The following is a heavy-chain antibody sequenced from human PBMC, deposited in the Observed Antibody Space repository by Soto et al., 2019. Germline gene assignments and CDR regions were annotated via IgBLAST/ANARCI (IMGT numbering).Heavy chain of an antibody. Sequence: GASVKVSCKASGYTFTNYGISWVRQAPGQGLEWMGWISAYNGSTSYAQKFQGRVTMTRDTSTSTVYMELSSLRSEDTAVYYCATHDYDSSGYYSGFDYWGQGTLVTVSS. D-gene: IGHD3-22*01. CDR1: GYTFTNYG. CDR2: ISAYNGST. V-gene: IGHV1-18*01. CDR3: ATHDYDSSGYYSGFDY. J-gene: IGHJ4*02.